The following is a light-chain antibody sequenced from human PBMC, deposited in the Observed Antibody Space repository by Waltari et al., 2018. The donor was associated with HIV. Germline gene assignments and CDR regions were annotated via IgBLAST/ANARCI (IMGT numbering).Light chain of an antibody. Sequence: EFVLTQSPGTLSLSPGERATLSCRASQSVSSSYLARYQQRPGQAPRLLIYGASSRAAGIPDRFTGSGSGTDFTLTISRLEPEDFAGYYCQHFDTSLPKYSFGQGTKLEIK. J-gene: IGKJ2*03. CDR3: QHFDTSLPKYS. CDR2: GAS. V-gene: IGKV3-20*01. CDR1: QSVSSSY.